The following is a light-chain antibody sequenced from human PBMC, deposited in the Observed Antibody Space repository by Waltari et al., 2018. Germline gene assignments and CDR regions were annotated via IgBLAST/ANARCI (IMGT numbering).Light chain of an antibody. CDR2: AAS. Sequence: DIQMTQSPSSLSASVGDSITITCRASQRISSSLNWYQQKSGEAPKLLISAASGLQSGVPSRFSGSGSGTDFTLSISSLQPEDFATYYCQQSYSPPPAFGQGTKVEIK. CDR3: QQSYSPPPA. V-gene: IGKV1-39*01. J-gene: IGKJ1*01. CDR1: QRISSS.